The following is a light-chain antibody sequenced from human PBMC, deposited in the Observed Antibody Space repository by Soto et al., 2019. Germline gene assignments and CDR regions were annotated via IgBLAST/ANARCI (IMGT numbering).Light chain of an antibody. V-gene: IGKV3-15*01. CDR1: QSVSSN. J-gene: IGKJ4*01. Sequence: EIVMTQSPATLSVSPGERATLSCRASQSVSSNLAWYQQKPVQAPSLLIYGASTRDTGTPARFSGSGSATEFTLTLSSLQPEDFAVYYCQQYIRWPLTFGGGTKVEIK. CDR3: QQYIRWPLT. CDR2: GAS.